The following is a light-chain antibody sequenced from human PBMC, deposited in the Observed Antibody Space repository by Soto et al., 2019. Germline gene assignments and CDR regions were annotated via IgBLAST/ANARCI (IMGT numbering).Light chain of an antibody. CDR3: QQYYSTLRWT. CDR1: QSVLYSSNNKNY. CDR2: CAS. J-gene: IGKJ1*01. V-gene: IGKV4-1*01. Sequence: DIVMTQSPDSLAVSLGERATINCKSSQSVLYSSNNKNYLAWYQQKPGQPPKLLIYCASTRASGVPDRFSGSGSAPDFTLTISSLQAEDVAVYYCQQYYSTLRWTFGQGTKVEIK.